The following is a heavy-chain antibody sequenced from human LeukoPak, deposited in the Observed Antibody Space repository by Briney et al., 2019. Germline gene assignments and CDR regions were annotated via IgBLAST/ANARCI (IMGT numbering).Heavy chain of an antibody. D-gene: IGHD4-17*01. J-gene: IGHJ6*04. V-gene: IGHV1-2*04. Sequence: ASVKVSCKASGYTFTGCYMHWVRQAPGQGLEWMGWINPNSGGTNYAQKFQGWVTMTRDTSISTAYMELSRLRSDDTAVYYCARESYGDYSFRWGMDVWGKGTTVTVSS. CDR2: INPNSGGT. CDR3: ARESYGDYSFRWGMDV. CDR1: GYTFTGCY.